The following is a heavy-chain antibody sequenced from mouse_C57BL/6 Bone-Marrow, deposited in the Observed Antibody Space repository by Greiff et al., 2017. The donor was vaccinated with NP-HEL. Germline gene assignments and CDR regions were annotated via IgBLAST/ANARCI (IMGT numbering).Heavy chain of an antibody. Sequence: QVQLQQPGAELVRPGTSVKVSCKASGYAFTNYLIEWVKQRPGQGLEWIGVINPGSGGTNYNEKFKGKATLTADKSSSTAYMQLSSLTSEDSAVYFCARCYGSSPGFAYWGQGTLVTVSA. CDR2: INPGSGGT. CDR1: GYAFTNYL. J-gene: IGHJ3*01. D-gene: IGHD1-1*01. V-gene: IGHV1-54*01. CDR3: ARCYGSSPGFAY.